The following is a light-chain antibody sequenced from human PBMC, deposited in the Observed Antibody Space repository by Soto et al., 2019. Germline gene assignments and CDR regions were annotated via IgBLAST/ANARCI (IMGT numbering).Light chain of an antibody. J-gene: IGLJ2*01. CDR3: CSYAGSSTFVV. CDR2: EGN. V-gene: IGLV2-23*03. CDR1: SSNIGGNS. Sequence: QSVMTQPPSVSAAPGQKVTISCSGSSSNIGGNSVSWYQQHPGKAPKFMIYEGNKRPSGVSNRFSGSKSGNTASLTISGLQAEDEADYYCCSYAGSSTFVVFGGGTKLTVL.